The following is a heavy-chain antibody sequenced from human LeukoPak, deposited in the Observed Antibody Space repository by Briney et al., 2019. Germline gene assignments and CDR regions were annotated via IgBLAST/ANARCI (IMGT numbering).Heavy chain of an antibody. CDR2: INPNSGGT. Sequence: GASVTVSCTASGYTFTGYYMHWVRQAPGQGLEGMGWINPNSGGTNYAQKFQGRVTMTRDTSISTAYMELSRLRSDDTAVYYCARARITIFGVVTYFDYWGQGTLVTVSS. J-gene: IGHJ4*02. CDR3: ARARITIFGVVTYFDY. CDR1: GYTFTGYY. V-gene: IGHV1-2*02. D-gene: IGHD3-3*01.